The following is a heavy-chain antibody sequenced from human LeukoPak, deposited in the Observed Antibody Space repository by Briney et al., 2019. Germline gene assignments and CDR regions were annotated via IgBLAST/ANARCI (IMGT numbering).Heavy chain of an antibody. CDR1: GYTFTNYD. D-gene: IGHD3-10*01. Sequence: ASVKVSCKASGYTFTNYDISWVRQAPGQGLEWMGWIISYNGNTNYAQNLQDRVTMTTDTSTSTAYMELRSLRSDDTAVYYCARASSVLLIDCWGQGTLVTVSS. J-gene: IGHJ4*02. CDR2: IISYNGNT. CDR3: ARASSVLLIDC. V-gene: IGHV1-18*01.